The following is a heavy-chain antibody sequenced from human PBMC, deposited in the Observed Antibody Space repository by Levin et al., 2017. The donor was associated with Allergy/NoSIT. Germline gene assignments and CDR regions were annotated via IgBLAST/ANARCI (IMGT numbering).Heavy chain of an antibody. CDR1: GFTFSSFS. V-gene: IGHV3-21*01. J-gene: IGHJ4*02. CDR2: ISSDSDDR. Sequence: KAGGSLRLSCAVSGFTFSSFSMTWVRQAPGKGLEWVSSISSDSDDRYSADSVKGRFTISRDNANNSLYLQMDSLRPEDTAVYYCARASTKTIFGMVLERTFGSWGQGTLVTVSS. D-gene: IGHD3-3*01. CDR3: ARASTKTIFGMVLERTFGS.